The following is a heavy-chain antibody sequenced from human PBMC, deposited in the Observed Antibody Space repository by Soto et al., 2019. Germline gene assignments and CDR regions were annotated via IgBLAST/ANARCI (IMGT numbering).Heavy chain of an antibody. CDR1: GGSFSGYY. D-gene: IGHD1-1*01. J-gene: IGHJ3*02. Sequence: QVQLQQWGAGLLKPSETLSLTCAVYGGSFSGYYWSWIRQPPGKGLEWIGEINHSGSTNYNPSLKSRVTISVDTSKNQFSLKLSSVTAADTVVYYCARASDWNGGGDAFDIWGQGTMVTVSS. CDR2: INHSGST. V-gene: IGHV4-34*01. CDR3: ARASDWNGGGDAFDI.